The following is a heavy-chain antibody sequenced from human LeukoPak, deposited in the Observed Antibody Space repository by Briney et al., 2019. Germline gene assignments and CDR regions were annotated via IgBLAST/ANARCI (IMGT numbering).Heavy chain of an antibody. CDR2: SYHSGST. Sequence: SETLSLTCAVSGYSISSDNYWVWIRQPPGQGLEWTGGSYHSGSTYYNPSLKSRVTMSVDTSKNQFSLKLSSVTAADTAVYYCARAPRDSSSSNYMRRFDYWGQGNLVTVS. CDR1: GYSISSDNY. V-gene: IGHV4-38-2*01. CDR3: ARAPRDSSSSNYMRRFDY. D-gene: IGHD3-22*01. J-gene: IGHJ4*02.